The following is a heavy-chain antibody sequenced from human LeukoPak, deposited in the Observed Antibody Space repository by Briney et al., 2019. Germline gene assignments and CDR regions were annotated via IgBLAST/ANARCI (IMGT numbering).Heavy chain of an antibody. CDR1: GYTFTGYF. D-gene: IGHD5-18*01. V-gene: IGHV1-2*02. J-gene: IGHJ4*02. CDR2: INPNSGGT. CDR3: ARSLGYGQTLDYFDY. Sequence: GASVKVSCKASGYTFTGYFVHWVRQAPGQGLEWMGWINPNSGGTNYAQKFQGRVTMTRDTSISTAYMGLSRLRSDDTAMYYCARSLGYGQTLDYFDYWGQGTLVTVSS.